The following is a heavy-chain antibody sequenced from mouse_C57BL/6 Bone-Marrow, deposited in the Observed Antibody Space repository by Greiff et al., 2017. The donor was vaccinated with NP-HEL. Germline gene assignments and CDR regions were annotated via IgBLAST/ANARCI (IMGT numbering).Heavy chain of an antibody. CDR3: ARERDRSGTDFAY. J-gene: IGHJ3*01. D-gene: IGHD4-1*01. CDR1: GYTFTSYW. CDR2: IDPSDSYT. V-gene: IGHV1-69*01. Sequence: VQLQQPGAELVMPGASVKLSCKASGYTFTSYWMHWVKQRPGQGLEWIGEIDPSDSYTNYNQKFKGKSTLTVDKSSSTAYMQLSSLTSEDSAVYYCARERDRSGTDFAYWGQGTLVTVSA.